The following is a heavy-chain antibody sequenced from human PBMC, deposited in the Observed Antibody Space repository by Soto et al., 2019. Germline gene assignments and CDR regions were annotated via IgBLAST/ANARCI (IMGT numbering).Heavy chain of an antibody. CDR3: ARRGFSYGGGYFDL. V-gene: IGHV4-31*03. CDR2: IYHSGST. D-gene: IGHD5-18*01. J-gene: IGHJ2*01. Sequence: QVQLQESGPGLVKPSQTLSLTCTVSGGSINIGGFYWSWVRQHPGKGLEWIGYIYHSGSTYYNPSRKRRVTLSEDTPKNQLSLKLSSVTAADTAVCCCARRGFSYGGGYFDLWGRGTLVTVSS. CDR1: GGSINIGGFY.